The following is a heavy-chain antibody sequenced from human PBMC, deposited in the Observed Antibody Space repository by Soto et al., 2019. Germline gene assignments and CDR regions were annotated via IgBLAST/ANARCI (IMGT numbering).Heavy chain of an antibody. CDR3: ARDQLGYSSGWYENWFDP. J-gene: IGHJ5*02. V-gene: IGHV1-69*12. CDR1: GGTFSSYA. D-gene: IGHD6-19*01. CDR2: IIPIFGTA. Sequence: QVQLVQSGAEVKKPGSSVKVSCKASGGTFSSYAISWVRQAPGQGLEWMGGIIPIFGTANYAQKFQGRVTITADESTSTXXMELSSLRSEDTAVYYCARDQLGYSSGWYENWFDPWGQGTLVTVSS.